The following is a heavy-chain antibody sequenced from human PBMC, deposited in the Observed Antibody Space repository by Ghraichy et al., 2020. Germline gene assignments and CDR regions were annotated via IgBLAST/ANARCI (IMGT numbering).Heavy chain of an antibody. CDR3: AKDNCSSTSCYGKHFDY. Sequence: SLRLSCAASGITFDYYAMHWVRQASGKGLEWVSGISWNSGSIGYADSVKGRFTISRDNAKNSRYLQMNSLRAEETALYYCAKDNCSSTSCYGKHFDYWGQGTLVTVSS. V-gene: IGHV3-9*01. J-gene: IGHJ4*02. CDR1: GITFDYYA. CDR2: ISWNSGSI. D-gene: IGHD2-2*01.